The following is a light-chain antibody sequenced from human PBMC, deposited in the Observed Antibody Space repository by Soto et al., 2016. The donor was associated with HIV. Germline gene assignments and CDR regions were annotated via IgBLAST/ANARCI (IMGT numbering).Light chain of an antibody. Sequence: DIQMTQSPSSLSASVGDRVTITCRASQGMSNYLAWYQQKPGEAPKLLIYAASTSQSGVPSRFSGSGSGTEVILTISSLQPEDSATYYCQQVNSYPLTFGQGTKLEIK. CDR3: QQVNSYPLT. CDR2: AAS. V-gene: IGKV1-9*01. CDR1: QGMSNY. J-gene: IGKJ2*01.